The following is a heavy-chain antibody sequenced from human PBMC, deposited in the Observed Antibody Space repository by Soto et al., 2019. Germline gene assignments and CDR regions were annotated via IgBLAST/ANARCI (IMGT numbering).Heavy chain of an antibody. CDR2: ISYDGSNK. CDR1: GFTFSSYG. D-gene: IGHD3-22*01. V-gene: IGHV3-30*18. CDR3: AKDLYYYDSSGYYSYFDY. J-gene: IGHJ4*02. Sequence: GGSLRLSCAASGFTFSSYGMHWVRQAPGKGLEWVAVISYDGSNKYYADSVKGRFTISRDNSKNTLYLQMNGLRAEDTAVYYCAKDLYYYDSSGYYSYFDYWGQGTLVTVSS.